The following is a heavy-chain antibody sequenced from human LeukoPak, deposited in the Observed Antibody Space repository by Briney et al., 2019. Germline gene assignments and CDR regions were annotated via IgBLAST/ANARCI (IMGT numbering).Heavy chain of an antibody. CDR3: ARHVQDLGIKV. Sequence: KSSETLSLTCTVSGASISSSDSYWSWIRQPPGKGLEWIGSIYRRGITSYNPSLKSRVTVSEDMSKNHFSLRLSSVTAADTAVYYCARHVQDLGIKVWGQGTTVTVSS. CDR1: GASISSSDSY. CDR2: IYRRGIT. V-gene: IGHV4-39*01. J-gene: IGHJ6*02.